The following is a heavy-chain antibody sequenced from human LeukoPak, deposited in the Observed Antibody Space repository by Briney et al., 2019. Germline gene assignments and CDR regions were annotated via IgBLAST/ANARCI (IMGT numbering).Heavy chain of an antibody. D-gene: IGHD3-3*01. CDR3: AKVVAFWSGYYEKELDY. J-gene: IGHJ4*02. CDR1: GFTFSSYG. V-gene: IGHV3-30*02. Sequence: GVSLRLFCAASGFTFSSYGMHWVRQAPGKGLEWVAFIRYHGSNKYYAESVKGRFTISRDNSKNTLYLQMNSLRAEDTAVYYCAKVVAFWSGYYEKELDYWGQGTLVTVSS. CDR2: IRYHGSNK.